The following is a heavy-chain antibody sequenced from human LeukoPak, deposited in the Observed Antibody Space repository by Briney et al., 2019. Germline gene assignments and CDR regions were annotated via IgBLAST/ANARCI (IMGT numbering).Heavy chain of an antibody. CDR1: GFTFSSYA. V-gene: IGHV3-23*01. J-gene: IGHJ4*02. CDR2: ISGSGGST. D-gene: IGHD4-17*01. Sequence: GGSLRLSCAASGFTFSSYAMSWVRQAPGKGLERVSAISGSGGSTYYADSVKGRFTISRDNSKNTLYLQMNSLRAEDTAVYYCAKDRGDYQIGLDYWGQGTLVTVSS. CDR3: AKDRGDYQIGLDY.